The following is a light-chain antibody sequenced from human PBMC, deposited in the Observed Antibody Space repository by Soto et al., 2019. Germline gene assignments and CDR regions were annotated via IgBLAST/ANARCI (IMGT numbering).Light chain of an antibody. CDR1: QSVSSY. V-gene: IGKV3-11*01. J-gene: IGKJ1*01. CDR3: PQRRNWPCT. CDR2: DAS. Sequence: EIVLTQSPATLSLSPGERATLSCRASQSVSSYLAWYQQKPGQAPRLLIYDASNRATGIPARFSGSGSGTDFTLTISSLEHDVFAVYYCPQRRNWPCTFGQGTKVEIE.